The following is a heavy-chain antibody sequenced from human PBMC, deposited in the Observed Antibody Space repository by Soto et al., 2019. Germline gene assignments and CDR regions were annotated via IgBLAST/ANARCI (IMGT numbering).Heavy chain of an antibody. D-gene: IGHD2-8*01. V-gene: IGHV3-23*01. CDR1: GFTFFNYA. CDR3: GREPNGTHTAPFEM. CDR2: IGGTGGPT. J-gene: IGHJ3*02. Sequence: EVQLLESGGGLEQPGGSLKISCAASGFTFFNYAMTWVRQAPGKGLEWVSSIGGTGGPTKYADSVKGRFIISRDNSKNAVYLQLSSLSPEDTAVYYCGREPNGTHTAPFEMWGQGTVVTVSS.